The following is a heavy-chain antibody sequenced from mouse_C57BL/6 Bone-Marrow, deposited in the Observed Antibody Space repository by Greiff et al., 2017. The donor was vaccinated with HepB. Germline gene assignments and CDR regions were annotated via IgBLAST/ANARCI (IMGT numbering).Heavy chain of an antibody. V-gene: IGHV1-12*01. CDR3: ARSGITTPVATREGYFDV. J-gene: IGHJ1*03. Sequence: YLQESGAELVRPGASVKMSCKASGYTFTSYNIHWVKQTPRQGLEWIGAIYPGNGDTSYNQKFKGKATMTVDKSSSTAYMQLSSLTSEDSAVYFCARSGITTPVATREGYFDVWGTGTTVTVSS. CDR2: IYPGNGDT. CDR1: GYTFTSYN. D-gene: IGHD1-1*01.